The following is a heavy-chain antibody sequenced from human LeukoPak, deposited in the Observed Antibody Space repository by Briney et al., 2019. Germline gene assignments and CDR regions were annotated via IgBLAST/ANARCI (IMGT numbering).Heavy chain of an antibody. CDR2: IYSGGST. Sequence: GGSLRLSCAASGFTVSSNYMSWVRQAPGKGLGWDAVIYSGGSTYYADSVKGRFTISRDNSKNTLYLQMNSLRAEDTAVYYCARDGKGYYDFWSGYSHDAFDIWGQGTMVTVSS. CDR3: ARDGKGYYDFWSGYSHDAFDI. D-gene: IGHD3-3*01. J-gene: IGHJ3*02. V-gene: IGHV3-66*02. CDR1: GFTVSSNY.